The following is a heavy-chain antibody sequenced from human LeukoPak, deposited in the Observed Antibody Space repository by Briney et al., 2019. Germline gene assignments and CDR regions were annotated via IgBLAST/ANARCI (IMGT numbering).Heavy chain of an antibody. V-gene: IGHV1-2*04. D-gene: IGHD3-3*02. Sequence: GASVKVSCKASGYTFTGYYLYGLRQAPGRGLEWMGWSNPDSGVTKYAQTFQDWGTLTKGTTVSSAYMELRRLRSDDTAVYYCARGGSSIFHAFDIWGQGTMVTVSS. CDR2: SNPDSGVT. CDR3: ARGGSSIFHAFDI. J-gene: IGHJ3*02. CDR1: GYTFTGYY.